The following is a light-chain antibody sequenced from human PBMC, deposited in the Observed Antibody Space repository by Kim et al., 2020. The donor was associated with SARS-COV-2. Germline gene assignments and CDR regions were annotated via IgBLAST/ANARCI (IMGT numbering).Light chain of an antibody. CDR1: SSNIGSNY. Sequence: QRVTISCSGSSSNIGSNYVYWYQQLPGTAPKLLSYRNNQRPSGVPDRFSGSKSGTSASLAISGLRSEDEADYYCAAWDDSLSVNWVFGGGTQLTVL. CDR3: AAWDDSLSVNWV. CDR2: RNN. V-gene: IGLV1-47*01. J-gene: IGLJ3*02.